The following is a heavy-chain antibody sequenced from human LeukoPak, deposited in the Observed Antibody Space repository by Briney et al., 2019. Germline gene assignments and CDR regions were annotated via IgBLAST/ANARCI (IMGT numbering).Heavy chain of an antibody. D-gene: IGHD2-15*01. CDR3: TIEAEYCSGGSCYSGGALTDY. CDR2: IKSKTDGGTT. J-gene: IGHJ4*02. Sequence: GGSLRLSCAASGFTFSNAWMSWVRQAPGKGLEWVGRIKSKTDGGTTDYAAPVKGRFTISRDDSKNTLYLQMNSLKTEDTAVYYCTIEAEYCSGGSCYSGGALTDYWGQGTLVTVSS. V-gene: IGHV3-15*01. CDR1: GFTFSNAW.